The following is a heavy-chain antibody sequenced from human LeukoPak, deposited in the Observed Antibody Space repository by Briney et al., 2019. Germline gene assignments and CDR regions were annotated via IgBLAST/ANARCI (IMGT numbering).Heavy chain of an antibody. CDR1: GFTLSNYG. CDR3: AKGRGNSYGNFHH. J-gene: IGHJ4*02. D-gene: IGHD5-18*01. V-gene: IGHV3-33*06. Sequence: PGGSLRLSCAASGFTLSNYGMNWVRQAPGKGLEWVAVIWYDGNNKYYADSVKGRFTISRDNSKNTLYLQMNSLRAEDTAVYYCAKGRGNSYGNFHHWGQGTLVTVSS. CDR2: IWYDGNNK.